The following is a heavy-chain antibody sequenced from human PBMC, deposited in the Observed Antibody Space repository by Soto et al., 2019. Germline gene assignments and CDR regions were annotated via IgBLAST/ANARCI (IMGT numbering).Heavy chain of an antibody. J-gene: IGHJ4*02. CDR3: ARVEDGYHGPLDY. D-gene: IGHD5-12*01. CDR2: IYYSGST. Sequence: SETLSLTCTVSGGSISSSSYYWGWIRQPPGKGLEWIGYIYYSGSTYYNPSLKSRVTISVDTSKNQFSLKLSSVTAADTAVYYCARVEDGYHGPLDYWGQGTLVTVSS. V-gene: IGHV4-30-4*08. CDR1: GGSISSSSYY.